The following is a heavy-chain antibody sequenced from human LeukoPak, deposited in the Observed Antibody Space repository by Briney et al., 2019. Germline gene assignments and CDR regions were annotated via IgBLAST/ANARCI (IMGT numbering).Heavy chain of an antibody. V-gene: IGHV1-2*02. CDR1: GYTFTGYY. Sequence: ASAKVSCKASGYTFTGYYMHWVRQAPGQGLEWMGWINPNSGGTNYAQKFQGRVTMTRDTSISTAYMELSRLRSDDTAVYYCARNYKSSTNAAPDYWGQGTLVTVSS. CDR3: ARNYKSSTNAAPDY. J-gene: IGHJ4*02. D-gene: IGHD2-2*01. CDR2: INPNSGGT.